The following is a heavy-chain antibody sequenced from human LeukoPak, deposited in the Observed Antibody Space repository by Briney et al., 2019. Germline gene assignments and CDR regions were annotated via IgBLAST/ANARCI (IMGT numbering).Heavy chain of an antibody. CDR3: ARDGRLRFLEWLFS. V-gene: IGHV3-9*01. CDR1: GFTFDDYA. D-gene: IGHD3-3*01. Sequence: PGRSLRLSCAASGFTFDDYAMHWVRQAPGKGLEWVSGISWNSGSIGYADSVKGRFTISRDNAKNSLYLQMNSLRAEDTAVYYCARDGRLRFLEWLFSWGQGTLVTVSS. J-gene: IGHJ5*02. CDR2: ISWNSGSI.